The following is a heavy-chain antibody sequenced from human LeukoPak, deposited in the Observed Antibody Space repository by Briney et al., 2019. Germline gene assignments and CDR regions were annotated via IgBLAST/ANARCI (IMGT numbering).Heavy chain of an antibody. J-gene: IGHJ4*02. CDR1: GGSFSGYY. V-gene: IGHV4-34*01. D-gene: IGHD3-22*01. CDR2: INHSVST. CDR3: ARDNLYYYDSSGYRYFDY. Sequence: SETLSLTCAVYGGSFSGYYWSWIRQPPGKGLEWIGEINHSVSTNYNPSLKSRVTISVDTSKNQFSLKLSSVTAADTAVYYCARDNLYYYDSSGYRYFDYWGQGTLVTAS.